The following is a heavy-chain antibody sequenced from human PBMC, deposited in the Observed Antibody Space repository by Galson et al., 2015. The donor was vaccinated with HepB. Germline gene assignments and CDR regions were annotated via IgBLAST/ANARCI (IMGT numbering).Heavy chain of an antibody. CDR1: GFTFSNAW. Sequence: SLRLSCAASGFTFSNAWMNWVRQAPGKGLEWVSYISPSSSAIYYADSVKDRFTISRDNSKNTLYLQMNSLRAEDTAVYYCAREGIDGGNSFDYWGQGTLVTVSS. CDR3: AREGIDGGNSFDY. J-gene: IGHJ4*02. D-gene: IGHD4-23*01. CDR2: ISPSSSAI. V-gene: IGHV3-48*01.